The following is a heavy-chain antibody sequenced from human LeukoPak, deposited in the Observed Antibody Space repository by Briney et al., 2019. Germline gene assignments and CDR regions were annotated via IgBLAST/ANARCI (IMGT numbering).Heavy chain of an antibody. CDR1: GFSFSSYA. V-gene: IGHV3-23*01. CDR2: ISPSGGST. CDR3: ANYCSGGSGRRCYSGYY. D-gene: IGHD2-15*01. Sequence: GGSLRLSCAASGFSFSSYAMSWVRQAPGKGLEWVLTISPSGGSTYYADSVKGRFTISRDFSKNTLYLQMNSLRTEDTAVYYCANYCSGGSGRRCYSGYYWGQGTLVTVSS. J-gene: IGHJ4*02.